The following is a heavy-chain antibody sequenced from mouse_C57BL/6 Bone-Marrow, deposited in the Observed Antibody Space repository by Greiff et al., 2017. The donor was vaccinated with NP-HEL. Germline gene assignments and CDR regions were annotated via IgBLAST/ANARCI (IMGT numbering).Heavy chain of an antibody. J-gene: IGHJ1*03. Sequence: EVQLQESGTVLARPGASVKMSCKTSGYTFTSYWMHWVKQRPGQGLEWIGAIYPGNSDTSYNQKFKGKAKLTAVTSASTAYMELSSLTNEDSAVDYCTSYGSSPYWYFDFWDTGTTVTVSS. D-gene: IGHD1-1*01. V-gene: IGHV1-5*01. CDR3: TSYGSSPYWYFDF. CDR1: GYTFTSYW. CDR2: IYPGNSDT.